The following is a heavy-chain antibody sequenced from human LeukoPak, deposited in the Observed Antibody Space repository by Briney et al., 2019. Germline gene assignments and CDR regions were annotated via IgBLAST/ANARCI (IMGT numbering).Heavy chain of an antibody. CDR2: INPSGGST. CDR1: GYTFTSYY. Sequence: ASVKVSCKASGYTFTSYYMHWVRQAPGQGLEWMGIINPSGGSTSYAQKFQGRVTMTRDTSTSTVYMELSRLRSDDTAVYYCARRLVVPAAAGVNWFDPWGQGTLVTVSS. J-gene: IGHJ5*02. CDR3: ARRLVVPAAAGVNWFDP. D-gene: IGHD2-2*01. V-gene: IGHV1-46*01.